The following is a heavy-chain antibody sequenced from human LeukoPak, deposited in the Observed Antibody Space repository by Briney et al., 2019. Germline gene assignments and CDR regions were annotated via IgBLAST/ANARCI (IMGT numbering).Heavy chain of an antibody. V-gene: IGHV3-53*01. J-gene: IGHJ6*03. CDR3: AREICGGSCNPPSYMDV. CDR2: IYNDGTT. CDR1: GFTVSSNY. Sequence: GGSLRLSCAASGFTVSSNYMSWVRQAPGKGLQWVSVIYNDGTTYYADSVKGRFTISRDNSRNMLYLQMNSLRAEDTAVYYCAREICGGSCNPPSYMDVWGNGTTVTVSS. D-gene: IGHD2-15*01.